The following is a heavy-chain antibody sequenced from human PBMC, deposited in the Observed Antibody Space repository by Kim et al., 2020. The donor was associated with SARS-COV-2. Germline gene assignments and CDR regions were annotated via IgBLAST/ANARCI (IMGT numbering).Heavy chain of an antibody. D-gene: IGHD1-26*01. CDR3: ARDTPISGSYLDY. V-gene: IGHV4-59*01. Sequence: NPSRKSRVTISVDTSKNQFSLKLSSVTAADTAVYYCARDTPISGSYLDYWGQGTLVTVSS. J-gene: IGHJ4*02.